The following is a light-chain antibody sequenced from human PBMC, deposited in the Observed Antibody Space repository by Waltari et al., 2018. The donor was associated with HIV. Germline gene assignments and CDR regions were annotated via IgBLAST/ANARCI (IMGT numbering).Light chain of an antibody. CDR2: DVN. J-gene: IGLJ1*01. CDR1: SSDVGAYDD. V-gene: IGLV2-14*03. Sequence: QSALTQPASVSGSPGQSITISCTGTSSDVGAYDDVSWYQQHPGKAPKLMIYDVNKRPSGVSHRFSGSKSATTASLTISGLQAEDEADYYCSSYTTSSTYVFGTGTKVTVL. CDR3: SSYTTSSTYV.